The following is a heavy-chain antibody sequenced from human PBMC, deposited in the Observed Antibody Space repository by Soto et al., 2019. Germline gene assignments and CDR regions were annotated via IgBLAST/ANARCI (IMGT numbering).Heavy chain of an antibody. Sequence: EVQLVETGGGLIQPGGSLRLSCAASGFTVSSHYMTWVRQTPGKGLEWVSIIYASDSTFYADSVKGRFTISRDNSKNTLYLHLTSLRAEDTAMYSCATPVPMLIALDLWGQGTMVTVSS. D-gene: IGHD3-10*02. V-gene: IGHV3-53*02. CDR1: GFTVSSHY. J-gene: IGHJ3*01. CDR2: IYASDST. CDR3: ATPVPMLIALDL.